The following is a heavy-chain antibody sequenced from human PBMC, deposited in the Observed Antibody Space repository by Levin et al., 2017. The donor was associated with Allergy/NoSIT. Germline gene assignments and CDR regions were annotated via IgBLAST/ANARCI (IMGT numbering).Heavy chain of an antibody. CDR3: TKKSDGSCYSSRAY. Sequence: GESLKISCAASGFTFSGFAMSWVRQAPGKGLEWVSSISADGSSTFYTDSVKGRFTISRDNSKNTLYLPMDSLRVEDTAVYYCTKKSDGSCYSSRAYWGQGTLVTVSS. CDR1: GFTFSGFA. D-gene: IGHD2-15*01. J-gene: IGHJ4*02. V-gene: IGHV3-23*01. CDR2: ISADGSST.